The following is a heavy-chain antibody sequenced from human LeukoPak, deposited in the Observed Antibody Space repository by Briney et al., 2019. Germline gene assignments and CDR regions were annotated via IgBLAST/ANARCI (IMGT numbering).Heavy chain of an antibody. J-gene: IGHJ6*03. CDR2: ISSSSDYI. CDR3: ARDNRGWQGIAARPKRSDSYYMDV. V-gene: IGHV3-21*01. D-gene: IGHD6-6*01. Sequence: GGSLRLSWVASGFTFITYSMNWVRQAPGKGLEWVSSISSSSDYIYYADSVKGRFTISRDNAKNSLYLQMNSLRAEDTAVYYCARDNRGWQGIAARPKRSDSYYMDVWGKGTTVTVSS. CDR1: GFTFITYS.